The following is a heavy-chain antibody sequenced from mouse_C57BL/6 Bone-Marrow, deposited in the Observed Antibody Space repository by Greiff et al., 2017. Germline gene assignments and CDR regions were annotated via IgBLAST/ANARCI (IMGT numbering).Heavy chain of an antibody. Sequence: VQLVESGAELVRPGASVKLSCKASGYTFTDYYINWVKQRPGQGLVWIARIYPGSGNTYYNEKFKVKATLTAEKSSSTAYMQLSSLTSEDSAVYCCARVGADWGQGTLVTVSA. CDR1: GYTFTDYY. CDR3: ARVGAD. CDR2: IYPGSGNT. J-gene: IGHJ3*01. V-gene: IGHV1-76*01.